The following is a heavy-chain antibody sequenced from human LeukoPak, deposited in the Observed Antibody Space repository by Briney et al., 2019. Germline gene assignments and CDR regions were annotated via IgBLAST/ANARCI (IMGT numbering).Heavy chain of an antibody. CDR3: ARDRGYCSGGSCLDNWFDP. CDR2: IYYSGST. V-gene: IGHV4-30-4*01. D-gene: IGHD2-15*01. Sequence: PSQTLSLTCTVSGGSISSGDYYWSWIRQPPGKGLGWNGYIYYSGSTYYNPSLKSRVIISVDTSKNQFSLRLSSVTAADTAVYYCARDRGYCSGGSCLDNWFDPWGQGTLVTVSS. CDR1: GGSISSGDYY. J-gene: IGHJ5*02.